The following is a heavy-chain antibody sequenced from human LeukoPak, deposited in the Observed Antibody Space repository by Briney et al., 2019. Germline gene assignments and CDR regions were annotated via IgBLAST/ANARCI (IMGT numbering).Heavy chain of an antibody. CDR2: IISGTYI. Sequence: GESLRLSCAASGFTFSTYSMNWVRQAPGKGLEWVSSIISGTYIYYADSVKGRFTISRDNSKNTLYLQMNSLRAEDTAVYYCATARNDYSNYMDYWGQETLVTVSS. CDR3: ATARNDYSNYMDY. J-gene: IGHJ4*02. D-gene: IGHD4-11*01. V-gene: IGHV3-21*01. CDR1: GFTFSTYS.